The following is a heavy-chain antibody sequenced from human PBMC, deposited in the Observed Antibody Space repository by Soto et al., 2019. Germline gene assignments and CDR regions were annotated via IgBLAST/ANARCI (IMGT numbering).Heavy chain of an antibody. D-gene: IGHD5-18*01. CDR2: IKQDGSEK. CDR3: ASNQDTADNLFAP. V-gene: IGHV3-7*01. Sequence: GGSLRLSCAASGFTFSSYWMSWVRQAPGKGLEWVANIKQDGSEKYYVDSVKGRFTISRDNAKNSLYLQMNSLRAEDTAVYYCASNQDTADNLFAPWSQGTLVT. J-gene: IGHJ5*02. CDR1: GFTFSSYW.